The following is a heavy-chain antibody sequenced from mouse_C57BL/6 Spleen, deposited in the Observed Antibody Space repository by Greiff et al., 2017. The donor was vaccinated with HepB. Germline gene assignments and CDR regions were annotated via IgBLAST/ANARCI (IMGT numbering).Heavy chain of an antibody. CDR1: GYTFTDYE. CDR3: RRKPYSNYDAWFAY. Sequence: QVQLQQSGAELVRPGASVTLSCKASGYTFTDYEMHWVKQTPVHGLEWIGAIDPETGGTAYNQKFKGKAILTADKSSSTAYMELRSLTSEDSAVYYCRRKPYSNYDAWFAYWGQGTLVTVSA. CDR2: IDPETGGT. D-gene: IGHD2-5*01. J-gene: IGHJ3*01. V-gene: IGHV1-15*01.